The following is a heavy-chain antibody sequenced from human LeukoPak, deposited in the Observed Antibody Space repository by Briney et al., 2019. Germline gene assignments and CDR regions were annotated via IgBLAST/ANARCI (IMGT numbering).Heavy chain of an antibody. V-gene: IGHV1-2*06. D-gene: IGHD2-2*02. CDR3: ARGQDIVVVPAAIFGYYYYGMDV. J-gene: IGHJ6*02. CDR1: GYTFTGYY. Sequence: ASVKVSCKASGYTFTGYYMHWVRQAPGQGLEWMGRINSNSGGTDYAQKFQGRVTMTRDTSISTAYMELSRLRSDDTAVYYCARGQDIVVVPAAIFGYYYYGMDVWGQGTTVTVSS. CDR2: INSNSGGT.